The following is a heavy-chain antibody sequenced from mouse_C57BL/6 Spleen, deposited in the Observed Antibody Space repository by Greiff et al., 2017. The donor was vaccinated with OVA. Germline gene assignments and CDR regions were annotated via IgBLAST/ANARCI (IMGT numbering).Heavy chain of an antibody. Sequence: EVKLQQSGPELVKPGASVKISCKASGYTFTDYYMNWVKQSHGKSLEWIGDINPNNGGTSYNQKFKGKATLTVDKSSSTAYMELRSLTSEDSAVYYCARTMITTRYFDVWGTGTTVTVSS. D-gene: IGHD2-4*01. CDR3: ARTMITTRYFDV. CDR2: INPNNGGT. J-gene: IGHJ1*03. CDR1: GYTFTDYY. V-gene: IGHV1-26*01.